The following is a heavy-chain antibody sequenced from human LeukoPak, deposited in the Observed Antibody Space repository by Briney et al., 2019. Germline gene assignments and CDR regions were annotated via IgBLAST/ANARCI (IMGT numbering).Heavy chain of an antibody. J-gene: IGHJ3*02. D-gene: IGHD3-16*01. Sequence: GGSLKLSCAASGFTFSDYDMHWVRQVPGRGLEWVSTIGTVGDTYYRDSVKGRFTISRENANNSLYLQMNSLRGGDTAVYYCARFGPDAFDIWGPGTMVTVSS. CDR3: ARFGPDAFDI. CDR1: GFTFSDYD. CDR2: IGTVGDT. V-gene: IGHV3-13*01.